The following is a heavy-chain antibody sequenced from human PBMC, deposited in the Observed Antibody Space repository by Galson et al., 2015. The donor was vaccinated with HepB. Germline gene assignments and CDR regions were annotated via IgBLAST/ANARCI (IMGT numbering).Heavy chain of an antibody. V-gene: IGHV7-4-1*02. CDR2: INTITGNP. J-gene: IGHJ3*02. CDR3: ARVSGYDSPRGAFDI. Sequence: SVKVSCKASGYTFTSYAMNWVRQAPGQGLEWMEWINTITGNPTYAQGFTGRFVFSLDTSVTTAYLRISSLKAEDTAVYYCARVSGYDSPRGAFDIWGRGTMLTVSS. CDR1: GYTFTSYA. D-gene: IGHD5-12*01.